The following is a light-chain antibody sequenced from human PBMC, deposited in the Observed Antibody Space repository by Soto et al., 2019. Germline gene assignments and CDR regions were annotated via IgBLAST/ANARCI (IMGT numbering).Light chain of an antibody. J-gene: IGKJ4*01. CDR2: VAS. CDR3: QQYNIWPLT. CDR1: QTIRNN. V-gene: IGKV3-15*01. Sequence: EIVMTQSPATLSVSPGERATLSCRSSQTIRNNLAWYQQKPGQAPRLLIYVASTRATDIPARFSGSGSGTDFTLTISSLQSEDFAFYYCQQYNIWPLTFGGGTNVEIK.